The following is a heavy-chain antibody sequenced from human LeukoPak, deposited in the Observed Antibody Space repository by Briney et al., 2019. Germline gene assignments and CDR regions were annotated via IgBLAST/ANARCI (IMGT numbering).Heavy chain of an antibody. CDR3: AKVATWTYFDS. D-gene: IGHD3/OR15-3a*01. V-gene: IGHV3-30-3*01. J-gene: IGHJ4*02. CDR2: ISFDGSDK. CDR1: GFTFSSYA. Sequence: GSLRLSCAASGFTFSSYAMHWVRQAPGKGLEWVAVISFDGSDKYYADSVKGRFTISRDNSQNTLYLQMNSLGADDTAVYYCAKVATWTYFDSWGQGTLVTVSS.